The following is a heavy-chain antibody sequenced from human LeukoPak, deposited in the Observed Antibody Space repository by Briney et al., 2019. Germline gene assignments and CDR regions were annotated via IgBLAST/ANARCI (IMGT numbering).Heavy chain of an antibody. CDR3: ARNYYAPDYYYMDV. CDR2: ISSRGGST. V-gene: IGHV3-64*01. Sequence: GGSLRLSCAASGFTFSSYAMHWVRQAPGKGLDYVSAISSRGGSTYYANSVKGRFTISRDNSKNTLYLKMGSLRTEDMAVYYCARNYYAPDYYYMDVWGKGTTVTISS. CDR1: GFTFSSYA. D-gene: IGHD1-26*01. J-gene: IGHJ6*03.